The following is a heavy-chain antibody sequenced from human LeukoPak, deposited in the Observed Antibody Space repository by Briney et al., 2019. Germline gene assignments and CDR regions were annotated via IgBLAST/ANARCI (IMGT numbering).Heavy chain of an antibody. Sequence: GGSLRLSCAAAGLVFSDTAMNWARQSPGRGLEWVAAISGGGERTLYADSVKGRFSISRDNSKNMLYLQMNSLRADDTAIYDCGKDGGQYSSGPEFDPRGQGALVTVSS. V-gene: IGHV3-23*01. CDR2: ISGGGERT. J-gene: IGHJ5*02. D-gene: IGHD6-19*01. CDR3: GKDGGQYSSGPEFDP. CDR1: GLVFSDTA.